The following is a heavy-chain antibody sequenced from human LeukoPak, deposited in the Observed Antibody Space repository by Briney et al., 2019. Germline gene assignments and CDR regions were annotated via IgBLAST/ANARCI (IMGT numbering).Heavy chain of an antibody. CDR3: ARLDIVVGGTGIDY. V-gene: IGHV3-21*01. CDR2: ITSRSTYI. D-gene: IGHD2-2*03. CDR1: GFTFSIYS. Sequence: PGGSLRLSCAASGFTFSIYSMNWVRQAPGKGLEWVSSITSRSTYIYYAGSVKGRFTVSRDNAKNSLYLQMNSLRAEDTAVYYCARLDIVVGGTGIDYWGQGTLVTVSS. J-gene: IGHJ4*02.